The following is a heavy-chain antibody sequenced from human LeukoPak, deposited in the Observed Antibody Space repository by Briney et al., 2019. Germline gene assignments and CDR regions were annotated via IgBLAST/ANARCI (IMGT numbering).Heavy chain of an antibody. CDR2: LYSDGNT. V-gene: IGHV3-53*01. CDR3: ARGVEPLAANTLSY. J-gene: IGHJ4*02. CDR1: GFTVITYD. D-gene: IGHD1-14*01. Sequence: GGSLRLSCAASGFTVITYDMTWVRQAPGKGLEWVSVLYSDGNTKYADSVQGRFTISRDNSKNTLYLEMNSLSPDDTAVYYCARGVEPLAANTLSYWGQGTLVTVSS.